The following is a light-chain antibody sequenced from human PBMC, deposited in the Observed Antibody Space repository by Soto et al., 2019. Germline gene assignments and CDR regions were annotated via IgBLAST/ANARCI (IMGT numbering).Light chain of an antibody. CDR3: QEYLIPPWT. CDR1: QSLLYSSNNKTY. Sequence: IVMTQSPDSLAVSLGEMATVSCKSSQSLLYSSNNKTYLAWYQQKTGQPPRLLIHWASSRESGVPDRFSGSGSGTDFTLTITSLQAEDVAIYYCQEYLIPPWTFGQGTKV. CDR2: WAS. J-gene: IGKJ1*01. V-gene: IGKV4-1*01.